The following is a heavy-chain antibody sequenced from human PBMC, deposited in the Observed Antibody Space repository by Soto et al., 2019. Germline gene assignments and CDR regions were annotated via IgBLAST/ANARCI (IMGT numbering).Heavy chain of an antibody. V-gene: IGHV3-74*01. CDR1: GFTFNSHG. CDR3: AKGRSYYYYYGVDV. J-gene: IGHJ6*02. CDR2: INSDGSST. Sequence: GGSLRLSCAASGFTFNSHGMHWVRQAPGKGLVWVSRINSDGSSTYYADSVKGRFTISRDNSKSTLYLQMNSLRAEDTALYYCAKGRSYYYYYGVDVWGQGTTVTVSS.